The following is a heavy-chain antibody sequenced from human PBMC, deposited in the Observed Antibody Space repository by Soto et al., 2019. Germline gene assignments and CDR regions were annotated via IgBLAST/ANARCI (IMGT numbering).Heavy chain of an antibody. CDR2: IIPIFGTA. CDR1: GGTFSSYA. D-gene: IGHD2-21*02. Sequence: QVQLVQSGAEVKKPGSSVKVSCKASGGTFSSYAISWVRQAPGQGLEWMGGIIPIFGTANYAQKFQGRVTLTADESTSTAYIELSSLRSEDTAVYYCARVAYCGGDCFSGAFDIWGQGTMVTVSS. J-gene: IGHJ3*02. CDR3: ARVAYCGGDCFSGAFDI. V-gene: IGHV1-69*01.